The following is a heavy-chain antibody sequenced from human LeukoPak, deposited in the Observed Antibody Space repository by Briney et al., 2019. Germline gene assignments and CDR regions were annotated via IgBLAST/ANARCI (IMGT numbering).Heavy chain of an antibody. CDR1: GYSFSSGYN. CDR2: SYDSGST. CDR3: ARSDYGPGY. V-gene: IGHV4-38-2*02. Sequence: SGTLSLTCTVSGYSFSSGYNCGWRRHPRGGVLELIVSSYDSGSTYYNPSLKSRVTISVDTSKNQFYLKLSSVTAADTAVYYCARSDYGPGYWGQGTLVGDSS. D-gene: IGHD4-17*01. J-gene: IGHJ4*02.